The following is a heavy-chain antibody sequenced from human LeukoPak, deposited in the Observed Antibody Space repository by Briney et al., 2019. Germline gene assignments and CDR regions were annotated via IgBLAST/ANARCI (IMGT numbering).Heavy chain of an antibody. D-gene: IGHD3-10*01. CDR3: AKVSGSGTWESYYYYYYGMDV. CDR1: SGSISSGSYY. V-gene: IGHV4-61*02. CDR2: IYTSGST. J-gene: IGHJ6*02. Sequence: SQTLSLTCTVSSGSISSGSYYWSWIRQPAGKGLEWIGRIYTSGSTNYNPSLKSRVTISVDTSKNQFSLKLSSVTAADTAVYYCAKVSGSGTWESYYYYYYGMDVWGQGTTVTVSS.